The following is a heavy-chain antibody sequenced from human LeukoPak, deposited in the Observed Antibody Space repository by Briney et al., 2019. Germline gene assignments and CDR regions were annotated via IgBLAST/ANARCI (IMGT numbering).Heavy chain of an antibody. CDR1: GLTFSSYG. J-gene: IGHJ4*02. Sequence: PGGSLRLSCAASGLTFSSYGMHWVRQAPGKGLEWAAVIWYDGSNKNYADSVKGRFTISRDNSKNTVYLQMNSLRAEDTAVYYCARDGEKYCSGGNCGGYFDYWGQGTLVTVSS. V-gene: IGHV3-33*01. CDR2: IWYDGSNK. CDR3: ARDGEKYCSGGNCGGYFDY. D-gene: IGHD2-15*01.